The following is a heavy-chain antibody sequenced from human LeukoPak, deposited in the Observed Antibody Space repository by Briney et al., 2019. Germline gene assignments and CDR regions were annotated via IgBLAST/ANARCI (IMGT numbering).Heavy chain of an antibody. J-gene: IGHJ6*04. CDR2: ISSSCSTI. CDR1: GFTFSSYE. V-gene: IGHV3-48*03. Sequence: PGGSLRLSCAASGFTFSSYEMNWVRQDPGKGLEWVSYISSSCSTIYYADSVKGRFTISRDNAKNSLYLQMNSLRAEDTAVYYCAELGITMIGGVWGKGTTVTISS. CDR3: AELGITMIGGV. D-gene: IGHD3-10*02.